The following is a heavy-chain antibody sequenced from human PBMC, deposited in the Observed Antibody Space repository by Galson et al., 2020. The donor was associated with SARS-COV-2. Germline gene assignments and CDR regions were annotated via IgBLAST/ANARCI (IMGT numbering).Heavy chain of an antibody. Sequence: HGESLKISCKGSEYTFSNYWIAWVRQMPGKGLEWMGIIYPGDSDTRYSPSFQGQVTISADKSISTAYLQWSSLKASDTAMYYCARMGLLMGGIWYGNQYFPGGEYWGQGTPVTVSS. V-gene: IGHV5-51*01. CDR3: ARMGLLMGGIWYGNQYFPGGEY. J-gene: IGHJ4*02. D-gene: IGHD3-16*01. CDR1: EYTFSNYW. CDR2: IYPGDSDT.